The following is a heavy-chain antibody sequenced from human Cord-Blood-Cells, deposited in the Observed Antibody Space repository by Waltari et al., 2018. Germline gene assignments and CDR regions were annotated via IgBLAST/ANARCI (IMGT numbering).Heavy chain of an antibody. V-gene: IGHV4-34*01. Sequence: QVQLQQWGAGLLKPSETLSLTCAVYGGSFSGYYWSWIRQPPGKGLEWIGEINHSGSTNYNPSRKSRVTIAVDTSKNQFSLKLGSVTAADAAVYYCARGTGYCSSTSCYYYYYGMDVWGQGTTVTVSS. J-gene: IGHJ6*02. CDR2: INHSGST. CDR1: GGSFSGYY. CDR3: ARGTGYCSSTSCYYYYYGMDV. D-gene: IGHD2-2*01.